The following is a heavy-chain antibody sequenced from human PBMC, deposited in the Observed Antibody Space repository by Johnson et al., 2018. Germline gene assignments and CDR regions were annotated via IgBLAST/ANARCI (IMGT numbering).Heavy chain of an antibody. CDR2: INPSGGST. CDR1: GYTFTSYH. V-gene: IGHV1-46*04. Sequence: QVQLVQSGAEVKKPGASVKVSCKASGYTFTSYHVHWVRQAPGQGLEWMGIINPSGGSTTYSQKLQGRVTVTRDTSTSTVYMEVNSLRSEDTAVYYCARASHSNNWYHYGMDVWCQGTTVTVSS. CDR3: ARASHSNNWYHYGMDV. D-gene: IGHD6-13*01. J-gene: IGHJ6*02.